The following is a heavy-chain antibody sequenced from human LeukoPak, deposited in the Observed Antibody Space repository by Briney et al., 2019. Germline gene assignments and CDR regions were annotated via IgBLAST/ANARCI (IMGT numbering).Heavy chain of an antibody. J-gene: IGHJ4*02. Sequence: SVKVSCKASGGTFSSYAISWVRQAPGQGLEWVGGIIPIFGTANYAQKFQGRVTITADESTSTAYMELSSLRSEDTAVYYCARRHSSNAYYFDYWGQGTLVTVSS. CDR2: IIPIFGTA. CDR1: GGTFSSYA. CDR3: ARRHSSNAYYFDY. V-gene: IGHV1-69*13. D-gene: IGHD6-6*01.